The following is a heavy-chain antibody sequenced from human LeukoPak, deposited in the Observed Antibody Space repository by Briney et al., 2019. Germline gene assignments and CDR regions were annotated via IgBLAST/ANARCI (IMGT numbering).Heavy chain of an antibody. J-gene: IGHJ3*02. D-gene: IGHD5-12*01. Sequence: GESLKISCKGSGYSFTSYWIGWVRQMPGKGLEWMGIIYPGDSDTRYSPSFQGQVTISADKSISTAYLQWSSLKASDTAMYYCARRGYSGYGTLDALDIWGQGTMVTVSS. CDR1: GYSFTSYW. CDR2: IYPGDSDT. CDR3: ARRGYSGYGTLDALDI. V-gene: IGHV5-51*01.